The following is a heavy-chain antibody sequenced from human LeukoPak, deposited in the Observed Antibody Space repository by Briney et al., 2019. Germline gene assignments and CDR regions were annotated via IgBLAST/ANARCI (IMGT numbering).Heavy chain of an antibody. V-gene: IGHV4-4*02. J-gene: IGHJ4*02. CDR2: IYHSGST. CDR3: ASLMAVPPRNYYDSSGYYYTPLGGFDY. D-gene: IGHD3-22*01. Sequence: SETLSLTCAVSGGSISSSNWWSWVRQPPGKGLEWIGEIYHSGSTNYNPSLKSRVTIPVDTSKNQFSLKLSSVTAADTAVYYCASLMAVPPRNYYDSSGYYYTPLGGFDYWGQGTLVTVSS. CDR1: GGSISSSNW.